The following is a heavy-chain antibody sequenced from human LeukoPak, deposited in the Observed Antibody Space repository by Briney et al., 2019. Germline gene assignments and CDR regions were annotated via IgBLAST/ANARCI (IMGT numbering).Heavy chain of an antibody. J-gene: IGHJ3*02. V-gene: IGHV3-23*01. CDR3: AKCISTLDGGDVFDI. CDR1: GFTFSSYA. CDR2: ITGTGTNP. Sequence: GGSLRLSCAASGFTFSSYAMSWVRQAPGKGLEWVSTITGTGTNPYYADSTKGRFTISRDNSQDTVYLQLNGLRADDTAVYYCAKCISTLDGGDVFDIWGQGTMVTVSS. D-gene: IGHD2-15*01.